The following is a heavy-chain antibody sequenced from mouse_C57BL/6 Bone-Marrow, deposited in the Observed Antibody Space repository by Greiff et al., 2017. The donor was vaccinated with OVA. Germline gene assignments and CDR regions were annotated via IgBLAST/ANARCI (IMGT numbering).Heavy chain of an antibody. Sequence: EVQRQQSGTVLARPGASVKMSCKTSGYTFTSYWMHWVKQRPGQGLEWIGAIYSGNSDTCYNHSFKGKVNLSAVTSASTAYMELSSLTNEDSAVNYCIVNGSDRDFAYWGKGTLVTVSA. CDR3: IVNGSDRDFAY. CDR1: GYTFTSYW. J-gene: IGHJ3*01. D-gene: IGHD2-2*01. CDR2: IYSGNSDT. V-gene: IGHV1-5*01.